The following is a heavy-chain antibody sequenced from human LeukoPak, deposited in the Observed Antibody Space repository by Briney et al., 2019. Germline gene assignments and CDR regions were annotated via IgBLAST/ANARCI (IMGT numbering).Heavy chain of an antibody. CDR1: GFTFDDYA. CDR2: INWRSDEI. Sequence: PGGSLRLSCSASGFTFDDYAMHWVRQAPMKGLEWVASINWRSDEIGYADSVKGRFTISRDNAKNSLYLQMNSLETEDMGLYYCARDPRGRGNATGYFDYWGQGTLVTVSS. J-gene: IGHJ4*02. CDR3: ARDPRGRGNATGYFDY. V-gene: IGHV3-9*03. D-gene: IGHD3-10*01.